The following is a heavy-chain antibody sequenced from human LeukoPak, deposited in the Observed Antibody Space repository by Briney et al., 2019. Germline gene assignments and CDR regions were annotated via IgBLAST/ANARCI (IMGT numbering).Heavy chain of an antibody. CDR2: ISSSGSYI. CDR1: GFDFSSYS. D-gene: IGHD2-21*02. CDR3: ASRNQYCGGDCFWAFDI. Sequence: GGSLRLSCAASGFDFSSYSMNWVRQAPGKGLEWVSSISSSGSYIYYADSVKGRFTISGDNAKNSLYLQMNSLRAEDTAVYYCASRNQYCGGDCFWAFDIWGQGTMVTVSS. J-gene: IGHJ3*02. V-gene: IGHV3-21*01.